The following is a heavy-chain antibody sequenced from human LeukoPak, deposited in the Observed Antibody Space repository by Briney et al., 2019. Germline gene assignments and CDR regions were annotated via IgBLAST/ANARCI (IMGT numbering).Heavy chain of an antibody. J-gene: IGHJ3*02. D-gene: IGHD2-21*01. V-gene: IGHV4-59*02. Sequence: PSETLSLTCTVSGGSVTRYYWSWIRQPPGKGLEWIGYIYYSGRTNYNPSLKSRVTISVDTSKNQLSLKLNSVTAADTAVYYCARMLCDAFDIWGQGTMVTVSS. CDR2: IYYSGRT. CDR1: GGSVTRYY. CDR3: ARMLCDAFDI.